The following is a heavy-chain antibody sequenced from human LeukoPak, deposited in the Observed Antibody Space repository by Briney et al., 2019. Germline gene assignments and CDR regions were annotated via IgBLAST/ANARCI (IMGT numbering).Heavy chain of an antibody. CDR2: IIPIFGTA. CDR3: AREGDDGDYPHLGYNWFDP. J-gene: IGHJ5*02. D-gene: IGHD4-17*01. CDR1: GGTFSSYA. V-gene: IGHV1-69*05. Sequence: SVKVSCKAYGGTFSSYAISWVRQAPGQGLEWMGGIIPIFGTANYAQKFQGRVTITTDESTSTAYMELSSMRSDDTAVYYCAREGDDGDYPHLGYNWFDPWGQGTLVTVSS.